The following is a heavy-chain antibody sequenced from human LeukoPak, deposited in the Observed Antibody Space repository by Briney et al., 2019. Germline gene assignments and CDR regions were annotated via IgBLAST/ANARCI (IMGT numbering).Heavy chain of an antibody. D-gene: IGHD6-19*01. Sequence: SETLSLTCAVSGYSISSGYYWGWIRQPPGKGLEWIGSIYHSGSTYYNPSLKSRVTISVDTSKNQFSLKLSSVTAADTAVYYCARLFSSGPYYVDYWGQGTRVTVSS. CDR3: ARLFSSGPYYVDY. CDR1: GYSISSGYY. J-gene: IGHJ4*02. V-gene: IGHV4-38-2*01. CDR2: IYHSGST.